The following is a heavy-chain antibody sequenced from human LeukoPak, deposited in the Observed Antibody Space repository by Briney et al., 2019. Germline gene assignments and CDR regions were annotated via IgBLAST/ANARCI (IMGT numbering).Heavy chain of an antibody. V-gene: IGHV3-48*04. J-gene: IGHJ4*02. CDR2: ISSSSSTI. CDR3: ARIQGYSGYDYGY. CDR1: GFTFSSYS. D-gene: IGHD5-12*01. Sequence: GGSLRLSCAASGFTFSSYSMNWVRQAPGKGLEWVSYISSSSSTIYYADSVKGRFTISRDNAKNSMYLQMNSLRVEDTAVYYCARIQGYSGYDYGYWGQGTLVTVSS.